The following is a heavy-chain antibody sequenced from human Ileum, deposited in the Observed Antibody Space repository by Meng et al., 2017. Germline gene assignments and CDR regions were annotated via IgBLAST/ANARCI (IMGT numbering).Heavy chain of an antibody. CDR2: ISAYNGNT. Sequence: QVALGQYGVEEKQPGATVKVACKASGYTFTSYGISWVRQAPGQGLEWMGWISAYNGNTNYAQKLQGRVTMTTDTSTSTAYMELRSLRSDDTAVYYCAREIVGATDYWGQGTLVTVSS. CDR1: GYTFTSYG. CDR3: AREIVGATDY. J-gene: IGHJ4*02. V-gene: IGHV1-18*01. D-gene: IGHD1-26*01.